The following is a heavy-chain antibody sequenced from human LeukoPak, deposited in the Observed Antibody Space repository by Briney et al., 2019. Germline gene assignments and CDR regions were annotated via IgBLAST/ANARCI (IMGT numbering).Heavy chain of an antibody. CDR2: IYYSGST. J-gene: IGHJ5*02. CDR3: ARVGGRDYYGSGSYYNVNWFDP. Sequence: SETLSLTCTVSGGSISNGGYYWSWIRQHPGKGLERIGYIYYSGSTYYNPSLKSRVTISVDTSKNQFSLKLSSVTAADTAVYYCARVGGRDYYGSGSYYNVNWFDPWGQGTLVTVSS. V-gene: IGHV4-31*03. D-gene: IGHD3-10*01. CDR1: GGSISNGGYY.